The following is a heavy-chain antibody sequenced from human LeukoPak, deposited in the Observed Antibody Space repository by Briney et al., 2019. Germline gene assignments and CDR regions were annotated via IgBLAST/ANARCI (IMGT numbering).Heavy chain of an antibody. CDR1: GGSISSAGYY. V-gene: IGHV4-31*03. CDR2: IYYSGTT. J-gene: IGHJ5*02. CDR3: ARATGGAAAADFDP. Sequence: PSETLSLTCTVSGGSISSAGYYWSWIRQRPGRGREWMGFIYYSGTTYYNPSLKSRVFISLNTSQNQVSLQLSSVAAADTAVYYCARATGGAAAADFDPWGQGTLVTVSS. D-gene: IGHD6-13*01.